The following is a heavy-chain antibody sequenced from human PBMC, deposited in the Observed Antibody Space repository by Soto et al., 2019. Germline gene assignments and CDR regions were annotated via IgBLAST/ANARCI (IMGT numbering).Heavy chain of an antibody. J-gene: IGHJ4*02. V-gene: IGHV3-48*01. CDR2: TNSGSTSV. CDR3: ASSASPDAY. D-gene: IGHD1-26*01. CDR1: GFTFNSYS. Sequence: EVQLVESGGGLVQPGGSLRLSCVASGFTFNSYSMNWVRQAPGKGLEWISYTNSGSTSVFYADSVKGRFTISRDNAKNSHYLQMNSLRAEDTAVYYCASSASPDAYWGQGTLVTVSS.